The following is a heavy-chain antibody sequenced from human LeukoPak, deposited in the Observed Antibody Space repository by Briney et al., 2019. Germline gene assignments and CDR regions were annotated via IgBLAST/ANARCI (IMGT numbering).Heavy chain of an antibody. V-gene: IGHV3-7*01. CDR1: GVSFSDYW. CDR2: INQDGSEG. J-gene: IGHJ4*02. Sequence: GGSLRLSCAASGVSFSDYWMDWVRQSPGRGMEWVANINQDGSEGYYADSVKGRFTISRDNAKNSLYLQMNNLRAEDTAVYYCSRSLDYWGQGALVTVSS. CDR3: SRSLDY.